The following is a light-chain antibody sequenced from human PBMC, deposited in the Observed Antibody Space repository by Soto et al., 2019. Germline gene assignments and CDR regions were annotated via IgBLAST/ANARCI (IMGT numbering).Light chain of an antibody. V-gene: IGLV2-8*01. CDR3: CSYVDTDTWV. Sequence: QSALTQPPSAPGSPGQSVTISCTGTSSDIGASNFVSWYQQHPGKAPKLVIYEVTKRPSGVPDRFSGSKFGNTASLTVSGLQTEDEADYYCCSYVDTDTWVFGGGTKLTVL. J-gene: IGLJ3*02. CDR2: EVT. CDR1: SSDIGASNF.